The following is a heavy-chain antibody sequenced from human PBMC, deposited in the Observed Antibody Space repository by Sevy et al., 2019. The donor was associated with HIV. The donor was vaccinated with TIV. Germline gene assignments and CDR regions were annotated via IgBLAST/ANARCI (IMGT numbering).Heavy chain of an antibody. CDR3: VKARVQSCEVGTLDL. CDR2: ISSNGGSR. CDR1: GFSFSGYA. V-gene: IGHV3-64D*06. J-gene: IGHJ3*01. Sequence: GGSLRLSCSASGFSFSGYAMHWVRQAPGKGLEYVSAISSNGGSRYYAESVKGRFTISRDNSKSALYLQMSSLRTEDTAVYYCVKARVQSCEVGTLDLWGQGTMVTVSS. D-gene: IGHD1-26*01.